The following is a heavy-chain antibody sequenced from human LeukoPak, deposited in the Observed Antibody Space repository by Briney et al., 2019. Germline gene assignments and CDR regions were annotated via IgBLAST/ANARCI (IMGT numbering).Heavy chain of an antibody. CDR2: IIPIFGTA. CDR3: MGYVWGSYRYRDY. V-gene: IGHV1-69*13. CDR1: GGTFSSYA. J-gene: IGHJ4*02. D-gene: IGHD3-16*02. Sequence: ASVTVSCKASGGTFSSYAISWVRQAPGQGLEWMGGIIPIFGTANYAQKFQGRVTITADESTSTAYMELSSLRSEDTAVYYCMGYVWGSYRYRDYWGQGTLVTVSS.